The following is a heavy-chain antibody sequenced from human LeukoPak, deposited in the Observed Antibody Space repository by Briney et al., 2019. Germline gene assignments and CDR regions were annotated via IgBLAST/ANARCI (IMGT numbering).Heavy chain of an antibody. J-gene: IGHJ6*02. Sequence: PGGSLRLSCAASGFTFSSYDMHWVRQATGKGLEWVSAIGTAGDTYYPGSVKGRFTISRENAKNSLYLQMNSLRAGDTAVYYCARGCYGSGSPKYGMDVWGQGTTVTVSS. CDR2: IGTAGDT. CDR1: GFTFSSYD. D-gene: IGHD3-10*01. V-gene: IGHV3-13*01. CDR3: ARGCYGSGSPKYGMDV.